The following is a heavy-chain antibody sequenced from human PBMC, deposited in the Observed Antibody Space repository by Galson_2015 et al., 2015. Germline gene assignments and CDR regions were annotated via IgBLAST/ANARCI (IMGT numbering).Heavy chain of an antibody. CDR1: GFSFSRSW. J-gene: IGHJ6*02. CDR3: VRDMDV. Sequence: SLRLSCAASGFSFSRSWMTWARQAPGKGLQWVANIKEDGSAEYYVDSVKGRFTISRDNAKNSLYLQMNSLNAEDTAVYYCVRDMDVWGQGTTVTVSS. V-gene: IGHV3-7*03. CDR2: IKEDGSAE.